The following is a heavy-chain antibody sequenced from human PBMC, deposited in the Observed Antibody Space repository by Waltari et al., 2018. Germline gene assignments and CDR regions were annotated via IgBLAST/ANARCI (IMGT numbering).Heavy chain of an antibody. Sequence: QVQLQESGPGVVKPSETLSLTCSVSGAPLSSYYWSWIRQPPGKGLEWIGNISDSGRTNYNPSLESRVTLSIDTSKNHFSLKINSVTAADTAVYYCATLGGKTPATTYTDYWGQGTLITVSS. D-gene: IGHD3-16*01. J-gene: IGHJ4*02. CDR3: ATLGGKTPATTYTDY. CDR2: ISDSGRT. CDR1: GAPLSSYY. V-gene: IGHV4-59*01.